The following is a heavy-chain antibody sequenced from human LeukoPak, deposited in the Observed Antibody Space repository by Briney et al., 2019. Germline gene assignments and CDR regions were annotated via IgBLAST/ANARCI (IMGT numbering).Heavy chain of an antibody. CDR2: IYSDCSA. Sequence: GGSLRLSCAASGFTFSNSDMTWVRQAPGKGLEWVSIIYSDCSAYYADYVKGRFTISRDNYKKTLYFQMNSLRAEDTAVYYCARFEDNSNVGVFDIWGQGTMVTVSS. D-gene: IGHD1-20*01. CDR1: GFTFSNSD. V-gene: IGHV3-66*01. J-gene: IGHJ3*02. CDR3: ARFEDNSNVGVFDI.